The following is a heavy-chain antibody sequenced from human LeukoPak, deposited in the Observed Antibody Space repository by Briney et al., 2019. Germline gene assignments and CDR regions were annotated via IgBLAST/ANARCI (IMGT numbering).Heavy chain of an antibody. CDR1: GGSISSYY. CDR2: IYYSGST. D-gene: IGHD2-15*01. Sequence: SETLSLTCTVSGGSISSYYWSWIRQPAGKGLEWIGYIYYSGSTNYNPSLKSRVTISVDTSKNQFSLKLSSVTAADTAVYYCARDSEYCSGGSCYSPQGDAFDIWGQGTMVTVSS. V-gene: IGHV4-59*01. J-gene: IGHJ3*02. CDR3: ARDSEYCSGGSCYSPQGDAFDI.